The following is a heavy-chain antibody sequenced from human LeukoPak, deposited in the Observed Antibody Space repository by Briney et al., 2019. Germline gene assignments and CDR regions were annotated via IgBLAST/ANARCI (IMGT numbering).Heavy chain of an antibody. CDR2: TYYRSKWYN. CDR1: GDSVSSYTAN. V-gene: IGHV6-1*01. J-gene: IGHJ6*03. CDR3: ARGCSSTSCYGVVDDYYYMDV. Sequence: SQTLSLTCAISGDSVSSYTANWNWIRQSPSRGLEWLGRTYYRSKWYNDYAVSVKSRITINPDTSKNQFSLQLNSVTPEDTAVYYCARGCSSTSCYGVVDDYYYMDVWGKGTTVTVSS. D-gene: IGHD2-2*01.